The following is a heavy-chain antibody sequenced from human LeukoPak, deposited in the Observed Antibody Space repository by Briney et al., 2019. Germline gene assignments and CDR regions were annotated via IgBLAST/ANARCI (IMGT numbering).Heavy chain of an antibody. CDR2: ISSSGSTI. CDR1: GFTFSSYW. Sequence: GGSLRLSCAASGFTFSSYWMSWVRQAPGKGLEWVSYISSSGSTIYYAGSVKGRFTISRDIAKNSLYLQMNSLRAEVTAVYYCARDTYYYDSSGYPDYWGQGTLVTVSS. D-gene: IGHD3-22*01. V-gene: IGHV3-48*04. J-gene: IGHJ4*02. CDR3: ARDTYYYDSSGYPDY.